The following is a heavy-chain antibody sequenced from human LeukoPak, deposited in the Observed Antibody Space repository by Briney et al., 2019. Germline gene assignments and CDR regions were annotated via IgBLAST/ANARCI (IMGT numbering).Heavy chain of an antibody. CDR2: IIPIFGTA. Sequence: SVTVSCKASGGTFSSYAISWVRQAPGQGLEWMGGIIPIFGTANYAQKFQGRVTITADESTSTAYMELSSLRSEDTAVYYCARVPRAPNYYGSGSYYWYFDYWGQGTLVTVSS. D-gene: IGHD3-10*01. V-gene: IGHV1-69*13. CDR1: GGTFSSYA. J-gene: IGHJ4*02. CDR3: ARVPRAPNYYGSGSYYWYFDY.